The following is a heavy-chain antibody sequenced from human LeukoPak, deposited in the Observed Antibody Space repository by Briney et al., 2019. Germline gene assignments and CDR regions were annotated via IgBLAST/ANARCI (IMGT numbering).Heavy chain of an antibody. J-gene: IGHJ4*02. CDR3: AKGPSPVLGGGSYFDY. CDR2: IYSGGSR. CDR1: GFTFDDYG. V-gene: IGHV3-23*03. D-gene: IGHD3-16*01. Sequence: PGGSLRLSCAASGFTFDDYGMSWDRQAPGKGLEWVSVIYSGGSRYYADSVKGRFTLSRDNSKNTLYLQMNSLRAEDTAVYYCAKGPSPVLGGGSYFDYWGQGTLVTVSS.